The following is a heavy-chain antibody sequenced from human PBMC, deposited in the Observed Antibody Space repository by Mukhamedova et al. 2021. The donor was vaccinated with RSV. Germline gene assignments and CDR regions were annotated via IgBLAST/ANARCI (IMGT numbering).Heavy chain of an antibody. CDR3: AKQIGSCGDGSCYFDS. D-gene: IGHD2-15*01. Sequence: VRQVPGKGLEGVAAISATGGNTYYADSVKGRFTISRDNSKNTVYLQMDSLRAEDTAVYYCAKQIGSCGDGSCYFDSWGQGTLVTV. CDR2: ISATGGNT. J-gene: IGHJ4*02. V-gene: IGHV3-23*01.